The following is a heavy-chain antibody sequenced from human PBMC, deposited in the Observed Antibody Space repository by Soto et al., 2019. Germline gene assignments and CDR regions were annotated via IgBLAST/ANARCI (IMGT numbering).Heavy chain of an antibody. CDR3: ASACETGTFYYYYYMDV. D-gene: IGHD1-7*01. V-gene: IGHV1-18*01. CDR2: ISAYNGNT. CDR1: GYTFTSYG. J-gene: IGHJ6*03. Sequence: ASVKVSCKASGYTFTSYGISWVRQAPGQGLEWMGWISAYNGNTNYAQKLQGRVTMTTHRSTSTAYMELRSLRSADTAVYYCASACETGTFYYYYYMDVWGQGTTVTVSS.